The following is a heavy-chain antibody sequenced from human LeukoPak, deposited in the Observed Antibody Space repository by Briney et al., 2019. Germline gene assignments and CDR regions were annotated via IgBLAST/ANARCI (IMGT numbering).Heavy chain of an antibody. CDR1: GFTLSSFT. Sequence: PGGSLRLSCAASGFTLSSFTMHWVRQAPGKGLEWVSYISLGTSTMYYADSVKGRFTISRDNAKNSLYLQMNSLRDDDTAVYYCARVGNGRSWDYWGQVTLVTVSS. CDR3: ARVGNGRSWDY. V-gene: IGHV3-48*02. J-gene: IGHJ4*02. CDR2: ISLGTSTM. D-gene: IGHD1-26*01.